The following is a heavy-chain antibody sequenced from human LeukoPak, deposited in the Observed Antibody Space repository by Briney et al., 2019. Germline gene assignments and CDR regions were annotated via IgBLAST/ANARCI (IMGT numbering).Heavy chain of an antibody. Sequence: GGSLRLSCAASGFTFSSYWMSWVRQAPGKGLEWVANIKQDGSEKYYVDSVKGRFTISRDNAKNSLYLQMNSLRAEDTAVYYCARDRSLIKFDSHYYYYYYMDVWGKGTTVTVSS. CDR1: GFTFSSYW. D-gene: IGHD3-16*01. CDR2: IKQDGSEK. J-gene: IGHJ6*03. V-gene: IGHV3-7*01. CDR3: ARDRSLIKFDSHYYYYYYMDV.